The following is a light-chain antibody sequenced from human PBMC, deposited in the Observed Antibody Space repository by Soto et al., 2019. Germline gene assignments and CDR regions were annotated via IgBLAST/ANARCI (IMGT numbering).Light chain of an antibody. CDR3: QKYRSRT. CDR1: QDISND. Sequence: DIQMTQSPPSLSASVGDRVTITCRASQDISNDLAWYQQKPGRAPNLLIYAASTLQSGVPSRFSGSGSGTDFTLTISSLQPEDVATYYCQKYRSRTFDQGTKVEVK. CDR2: AAS. J-gene: IGKJ1*01. V-gene: IGKV1-27*01.